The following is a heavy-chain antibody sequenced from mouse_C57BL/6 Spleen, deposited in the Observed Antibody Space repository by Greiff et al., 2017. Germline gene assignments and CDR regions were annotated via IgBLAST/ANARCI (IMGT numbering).Heavy chain of an antibody. CDR3: ARDGYGSSFYFDY. V-gene: IGHV5-16*01. D-gene: IGHD1-1*01. Sequence: DVQLVESEGGLVQPGSSMKLSCTASGFTFSDYYMAWVRQVPEKGLEWVANINYDGSSTYYLDSLKSRFIISRDNAKNILYLQMSSLKSEDTATYYCARDGYGSSFYFDYWGQGTTLTVSS. CDR1: GFTFSDYY. CDR2: INYDGSST. J-gene: IGHJ2*01.